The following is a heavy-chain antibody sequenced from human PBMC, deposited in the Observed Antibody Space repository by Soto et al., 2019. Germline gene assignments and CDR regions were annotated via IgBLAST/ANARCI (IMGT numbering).Heavy chain of an antibody. CDR2: ISGSGGST. V-gene: IGHV3-23*01. CDR1: GFTFSSYA. D-gene: IGHD4-17*01. J-gene: IGHJ3*02. CDR3: ASPFDYGDYEGAFDI. Sequence: GSLRLSCAASGFTFSSYAMSWVRQAPGKGLEWVSAISGSGGSTYYADSVKGRFTISRDNSKNTLYLQMNSLRSEDTAVYYCASPFDYGDYEGAFDIWGQGTMVTVSS.